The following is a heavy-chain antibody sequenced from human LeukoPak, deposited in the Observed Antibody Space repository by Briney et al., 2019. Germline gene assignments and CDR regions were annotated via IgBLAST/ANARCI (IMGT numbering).Heavy chain of an antibody. V-gene: IGHV1-3*01. D-gene: IGHD3-22*01. CDR1: GYTFTSYA. CDR3: ARGSRDSGYSLPFDP. CDR2: INAGNGNT. Sequence: ASVKVSCKASGYTFTSYAMHWVRQAPGQRLEWMGWINAGNGNTKYSQKFQGRVTITRDTSASTAYMELSSLRSEDTAVYYCARGSRDSGYSLPFDPWGQGTLVTVSS. J-gene: IGHJ5*02.